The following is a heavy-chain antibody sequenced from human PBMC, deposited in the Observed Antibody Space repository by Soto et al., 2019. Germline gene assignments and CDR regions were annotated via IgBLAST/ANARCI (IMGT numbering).Heavy chain of an antibody. CDR1: GFTFSSYW. J-gene: IGHJ4*02. CDR3: AREIRRASWSYSYYIDY. D-gene: IGHD6-13*01. Sequence: EVQLVESGGGLVQPGGSLRLSCAASGFTFSSYWMTWVRQAPGKGLEWVANINRDGSAKYYVDSVKGRFTMSRENAENSLYLEMNSLRAEDTAVYFCAREIRRASWSYSYYIDYWGQGTLVTVSS. CDR2: INRDGSAK. V-gene: IGHV3-7*01.